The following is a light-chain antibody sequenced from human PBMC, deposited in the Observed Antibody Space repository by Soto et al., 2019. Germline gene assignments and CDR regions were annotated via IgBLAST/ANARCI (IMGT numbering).Light chain of an antibody. Sequence: DIQMTQSPSTLSASVGDRVTITCRASQSISSWLAWYQLKPGKAPKLLIYKASSLESGVPSRFSGSGYGTEFTLTISSLQPDDFATYYCQQYNSFWTFGQGTKVEIK. V-gene: IGKV1-5*03. CDR1: QSISSW. CDR2: KAS. CDR3: QQYNSFWT. J-gene: IGKJ1*01.